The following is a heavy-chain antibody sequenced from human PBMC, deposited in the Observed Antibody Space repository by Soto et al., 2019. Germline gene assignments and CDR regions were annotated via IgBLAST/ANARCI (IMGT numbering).Heavy chain of an antibody. V-gene: IGHV3-21*01. D-gene: IGHD3-16*01. CDR1: GFTFSSYS. CDR2: ISSSSSYI. Sequence: EVQLVESGGGLVKPGGSLRLSCAASGFTFSSYSMNWVRQAPGKGLEWVSSISSSSSYIYYADSVKGRFTISRDNAKHSLYLQMNSLRAEDTAVYYCARDGSLGAFDIWGQGTMVTVSS. J-gene: IGHJ3*02. CDR3: ARDGSLGAFDI.